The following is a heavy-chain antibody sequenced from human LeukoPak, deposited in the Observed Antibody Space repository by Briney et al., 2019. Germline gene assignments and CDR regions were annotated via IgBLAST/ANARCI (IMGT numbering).Heavy chain of an antibody. D-gene: IGHD6-19*01. J-gene: IGHJ4*02. CDR1: GGSISSYY. CDR3: ARGGSSGFNKRFDY. V-gene: IGHV4-59*01. Sequence: NPSETLSLTCTVSGGSISSYYWSWIRQPPGKGLEWIGYIYHSGSTNYNPSPKSRVTISVDTSKNQFSLKLSSVTAADTAVYYCARGGSSGFNKRFDYWGQGTLVTVSS. CDR2: IYHSGST.